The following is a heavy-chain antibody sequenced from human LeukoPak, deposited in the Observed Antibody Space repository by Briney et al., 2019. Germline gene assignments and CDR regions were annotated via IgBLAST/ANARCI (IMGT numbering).Heavy chain of an antibody. CDR3: AKELPLYYYYGMDV. J-gene: IGHJ6*02. CDR1: GFTFSNHG. Sequence: PGRSLRLSCTTSGFTFSNHGLHWVRQAPGKGLEWMALIWYDGSKRYYADSVKGRFTISRDNSKNTLYLQMNSLRAEDTAVYYCAKELPLYYYYGMDVWGQGTTVTVSS. CDR2: IWYDGSKR. V-gene: IGHV3-33*06.